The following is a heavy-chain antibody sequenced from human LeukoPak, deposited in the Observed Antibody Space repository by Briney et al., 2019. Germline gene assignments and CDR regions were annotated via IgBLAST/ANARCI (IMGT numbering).Heavy chain of an antibody. Sequence: SETLSLTCTVSGASISSYYWNWIRQPAGRGLEWIGNIYYSGTTSYNPSFESRVIISVDTSKNQFSLKLSSVTAADTAVYYCARDFLPPHYTATIRPDWYFDLWGRGTLVTVSS. CDR2: IYYSGTT. D-gene: IGHD5-12*01. CDR1: GASISSYY. V-gene: IGHV4-59*01. J-gene: IGHJ2*01. CDR3: ARDFLPPHYTATIRPDWYFDL.